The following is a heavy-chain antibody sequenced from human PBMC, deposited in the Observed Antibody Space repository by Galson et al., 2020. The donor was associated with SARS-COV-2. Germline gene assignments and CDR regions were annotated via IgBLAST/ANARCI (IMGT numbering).Heavy chain of an antibody. J-gene: IGHJ4*02. CDR2: ISTSGSYI. V-gene: IGHV3-21*01. CDR1: GFTFSTYN. CDR3: ARDAALGMIRGVGDFDY. D-gene: IGHD3-10*01. Sequence: GESLKISCAASGFTFSTYNINWVRQAPGKGLEWVSSISTSGSYIYYSDSVKGRFTISRDNAKNSLYLQMNSLRAEDTAVYYCARDAALGMIRGVGDFDYWGQGTLVTVAS.